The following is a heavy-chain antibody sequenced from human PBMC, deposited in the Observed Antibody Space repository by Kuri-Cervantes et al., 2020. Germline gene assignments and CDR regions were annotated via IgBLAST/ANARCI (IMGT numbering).Heavy chain of an antibody. J-gene: IGHJ4*02. Sequence: GESLKISCAASGFTFSSYAMSWVRQAPGKGLEWVSAISGSGGSTYYADSVKGRFTISRDNSKNTLYLQMNSLRTEDTAVCYCAALSWTETSFYDSSGVAVDYWGQGTLVTVSS. CDR1: GFTFSSYA. D-gene: IGHD3-22*01. V-gene: IGHV3-23*01. CDR2: ISGSGGST. CDR3: AALSWTETSFYDSSGVAVDY.